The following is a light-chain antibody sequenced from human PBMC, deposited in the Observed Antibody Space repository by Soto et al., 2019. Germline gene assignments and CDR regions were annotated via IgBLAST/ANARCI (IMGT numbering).Light chain of an antibody. CDR2: KAS. CDR3: QQLERYPST. Sequence: DIQMTQSPSTLSGSVGDRVTITCRASQTISSWLAWYQQKPGKAPKLLIYKASTLKSGVPSRFSGSGSGTDFTLTISRLQSEDFATYYCQQLERYPSTFGGGTKVDIK. V-gene: IGKV1-5*03. J-gene: IGKJ4*01. CDR1: QTISSW.